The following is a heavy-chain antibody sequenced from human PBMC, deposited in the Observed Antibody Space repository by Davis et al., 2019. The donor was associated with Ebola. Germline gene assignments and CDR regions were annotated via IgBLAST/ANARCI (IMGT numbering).Heavy chain of an antibody. CDR2: ISAYNGNT. J-gene: IGHJ3*02. D-gene: IGHD3-22*01. CDR3: ARNKRAGITMIVVVGNKSDAFDI. Sequence: ASVKVSCKASGYTFTSYGISWVRQAPGQGLEWMGWISAYNGNTNYAQKLQGRVTMTTDTSTSTAYMELRSLRSDDTAVYYCARNKRAGITMIVVVGNKSDAFDIWGQGTMVTVSS. CDR1: GYTFTSYG. V-gene: IGHV1-18*01.